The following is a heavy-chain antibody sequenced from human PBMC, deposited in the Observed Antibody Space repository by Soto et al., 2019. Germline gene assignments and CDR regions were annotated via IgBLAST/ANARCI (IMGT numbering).Heavy chain of an antibody. CDR2: ISHRVSA. CDR3: TRDGDYGYSLAY. Sequence: QVQLQESGPGLVKPSETLTLTCAVSGASISTGKWWSWVRQPPGKGLEWIGEISHRVSANYNPALRSRVTIEVDKSKNQFSLKLSVTAADAAKYYCTRDGDYGYSLAYWGQGTLVTVSS. V-gene: IGHV4-4*02. J-gene: IGHJ4*02. D-gene: IGHD5-18*01. CDR1: GASISTGKW.